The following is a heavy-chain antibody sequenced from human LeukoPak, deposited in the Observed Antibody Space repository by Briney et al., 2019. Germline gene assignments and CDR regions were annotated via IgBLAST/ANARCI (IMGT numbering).Heavy chain of an antibody. D-gene: IGHD3-3*01. J-gene: IGHJ5*02. CDR1: GYSFTSYW. V-gene: IGHV5-51*01. Sequence: GESLKISCKGSGYSFTSYWVGWVRQMPEKGLEWMGIIYPGDSDTRYSPSFQGQVTISADKSISTAYLQWSSLKASDTAMYYCARHIWMEDWNWFDPWGQGTLVTVPS. CDR3: ARHIWMEDWNWFDP. CDR2: IYPGDSDT.